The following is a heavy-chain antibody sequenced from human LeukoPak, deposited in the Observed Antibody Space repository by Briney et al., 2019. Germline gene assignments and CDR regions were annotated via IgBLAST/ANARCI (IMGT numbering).Heavy chain of an antibody. D-gene: IGHD3-22*01. CDR3: AKTNGYYSD. V-gene: IGHV3-23*01. CDR2: ISGSGGTT. CDR1: GFTFSSYS. J-gene: IGHJ4*02. Sequence: AGGSLRLSCAASGFTFSSYSMNWVRQAPGKGLEWVSGISGSGGTTYYADSVKGRFTISRDNSKNSLSLQVSSLRAEDTAVYYCAKTNGYYSDWGQGTLVTVSS.